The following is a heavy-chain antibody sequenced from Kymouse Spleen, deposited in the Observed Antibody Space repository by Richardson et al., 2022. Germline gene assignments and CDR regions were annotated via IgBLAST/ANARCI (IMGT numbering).Heavy chain of an antibody. V-gene: IGHV3-73*02. CDR2: IRSKANSYAT. CDR3: TRHEELELRDYYYYGMDV. D-gene: IGHD1-7*01. J-gene: IGHJ6*02. Sequence: EVQLVESGGGLVQPGGSLKLSCAASGFTFSGSAMHWVRQASGKGLEWVGRIRSKANSYATAYAASVKGRFTISRDDSKNTAYLQMNSLKTEDTAVYYCTRHEELELRDYYYYGMDVWGQGTTVTVSS. CDR1: GFTFSGSA.